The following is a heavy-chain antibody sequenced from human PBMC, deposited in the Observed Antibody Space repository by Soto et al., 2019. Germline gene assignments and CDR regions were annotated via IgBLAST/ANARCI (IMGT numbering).Heavy chain of an antibody. D-gene: IGHD2-15*01. CDR3: ARDQGCSGGSCYFPFYYYYMDL. J-gene: IGHJ6*03. Sequence: GGSLRLSCAASGFTFSSYSMNWVRQAPGKGLEWVSYISSNGSSTYYANSVKGRFTISRDNSKNTLYLQMGSLRAEDMAVYYYARDQGCSGGSCYFPFYYYYMDLWGKGTTVTVSS. V-gene: IGHV3-64*01. CDR2: ISSNGSST. CDR1: GFTFSSYS.